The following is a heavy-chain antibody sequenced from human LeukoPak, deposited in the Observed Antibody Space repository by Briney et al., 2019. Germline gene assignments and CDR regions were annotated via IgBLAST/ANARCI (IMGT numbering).Heavy chain of an antibody. J-gene: IGHJ5*02. CDR3: ARDAVLRYFDWLLSGWFDP. D-gene: IGHD3-9*01. CDR2: ISYDGSNK. Sequence: GGSLRLSCAASGLTFSSYAMHWVRQAPGKGLEWVAVISYDGSNKYYADSVKGRFTISRDNSKNTLYLQMNSLRAEDTAVYYCARDAVLRYFDWLLSGWFDPWGQGTLVTVSS. V-gene: IGHV3-30*04. CDR1: GLTFSSYA.